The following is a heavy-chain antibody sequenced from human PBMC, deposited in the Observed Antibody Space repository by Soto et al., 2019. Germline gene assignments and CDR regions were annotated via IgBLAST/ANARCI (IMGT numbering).Heavy chain of an antibody. CDR3: ARAHPVPTPWFDF. CDR1: GGSFRNYD. CDR2: VNHSGEA. D-gene: IGHD4-17*01. V-gene: IGHV4-34*01. Sequence: SETLSLTCAVYGGSFRNYDCTWVCKPPEKGLEWIGGVNHSGEATYNPSLQSRVTISLDTTNNHFSLKMTSVTAADTAIYFCARAHPVPTPWFDFWGQGTQVTVSS. J-gene: IGHJ5*01.